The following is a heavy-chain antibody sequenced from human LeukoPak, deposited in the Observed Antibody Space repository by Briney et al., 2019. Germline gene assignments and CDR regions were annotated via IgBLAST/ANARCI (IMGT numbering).Heavy chain of an antibody. D-gene: IGHD6-19*01. Sequence: PGGSLRLSCAASGFTFSSYAMSWVRQAPGKGLEWVSAISGSGGSTYYADSVEGRFTISRDNSKNTLYLQMNSLRAEDTAVYYCAKARKQNSSSKSAVAGTVSPFDYWGQGTLVTVSS. CDR1: GFTFSSYA. V-gene: IGHV3-23*01. J-gene: IGHJ4*02. CDR3: AKARKQNSSSKSAVAGTVSPFDY. CDR2: ISGSGGST.